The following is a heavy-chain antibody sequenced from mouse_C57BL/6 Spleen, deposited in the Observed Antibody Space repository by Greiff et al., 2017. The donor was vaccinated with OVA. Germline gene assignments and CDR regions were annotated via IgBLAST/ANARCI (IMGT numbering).Heavy chain of an antibody. CDR2: IYPGDGDT. CDR3: ARGAHYGSSRDY. V-gene: IGHV1-82*01. D-gene: IGHD1-1*01. CDR1: GYAFSSSW. J-gene: IGHJ4*01. Sequence: VQRVESGPELVKPGASVKISCKASGYAFSSSWMNWVKQRPGKGLEWIGRIYPGDGDTNYNGKFKGKATLTADKSSSTAYMQLSSLTSEDSAVYFCARGAHYGSSRDYWGQGTSVTVSS.